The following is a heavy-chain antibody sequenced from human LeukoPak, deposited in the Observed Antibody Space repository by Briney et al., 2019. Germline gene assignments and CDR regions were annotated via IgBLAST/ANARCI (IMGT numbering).Heavy chain of an antibody. CDR2: VSNYNDKK. J-gene: IGHJ4*02. V-gene: IGHV1-18*01. CDR3: ARHSGSYAFDY. Sequence: ASVKVSCKTSGYRFTSYGISWVRQAPGQGLEWMGWVSNYNDKKDYAQKFQGRVIMTTDTSTTTAYMELGSLRSDDTAVYYCARHSGSYAFDYWGQGTLVTVSS. D-gene: IGHD1-26*01. CDR1: GYRFTSYG.